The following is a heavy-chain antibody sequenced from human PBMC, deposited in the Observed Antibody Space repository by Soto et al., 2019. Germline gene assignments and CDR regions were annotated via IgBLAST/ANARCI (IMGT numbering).Heavy chain of an antibody. D-gene: IGHD3-3*01. CDR2: IYYSGST. V-gene: IGHV4-31*03. Sequence: SETLSLTCTVSGGSISNGGYNWTWIRQHPXKGLEWIGYIYYSGSTYYNPSLKSRVTISVDTSKNQFSLKLTSVTAADTAVYYCARDVTDFWSGHEGMDVWGQGTTVTVSS. J-gene: IGHJ6*02. CDR1: GGSISNGGYN. CDR3: ARDVTDFWSGHEGMDV.